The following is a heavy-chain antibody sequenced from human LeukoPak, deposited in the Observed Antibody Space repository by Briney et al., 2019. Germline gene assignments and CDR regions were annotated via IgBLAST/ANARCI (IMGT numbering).Heavy chain of an antibody. D-gene: IGHD3-22*01. CDR2: INPSGGST. V-gene: IGHV1-46*01. Sequence: ASVKVSCKASGYTFTGYYMHWVRQAPGQGLERMGIINPSGGSTSYAQKFQGRVTMTRDTSTSTVYMELSSLRSEDTAVYYCARGYYDSSGYYYVDYYYGMDVWGQGTTVTVSS. CDR3: ARGYYDSSGYYYVDYYYGMDV. CDR1: GYTFTGYY. J-gene: IGHJ6*02.